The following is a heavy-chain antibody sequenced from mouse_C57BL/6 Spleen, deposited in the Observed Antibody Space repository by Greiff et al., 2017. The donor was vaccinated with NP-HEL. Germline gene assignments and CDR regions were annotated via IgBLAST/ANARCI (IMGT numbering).Heavy chain of an antibody. CDR2: IDPSDSYT. CDR3: ARKGITTVEYFDV. V-gene: IGHV1-69*01. D-gene: IGHD1-1*01. CDR1: GYTFTSYW. Sequence: QVQLQQPGAELVMPGASVKLSCKASGYTFTSYWMHWVKQRPGQGLEWIGEIDPSDSYTNYNQKFKGKSTLTVDKSSSTAYMQLSSLTSEDSAVYYCARKGITTVEYFDVWGTGTTVTVSS. J-gene: IGHJ1*03.